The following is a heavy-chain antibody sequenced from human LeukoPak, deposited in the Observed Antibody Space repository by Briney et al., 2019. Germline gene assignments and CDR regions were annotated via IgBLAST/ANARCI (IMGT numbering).Heavy chain of an antibody. CDR1: GFTFSTYT. J-gene: IGHJ4*02. V-gene: IGHV3-21*04. CDR3: AKGRSAAMIEAAFDY. D-gene: IGHD3-22*01. Sequence: MAGGSLRLSCAASGFTFSTYTMNWVRQAPGKGLEWVSSISSSSSYIYYADSVKGRFTISRDNAKNSLYLQMNSLRAEDTAVYYCAKGRSAAMIEAAFDYWGQGTLVTVSS. CDR2: ISSSSSYI.